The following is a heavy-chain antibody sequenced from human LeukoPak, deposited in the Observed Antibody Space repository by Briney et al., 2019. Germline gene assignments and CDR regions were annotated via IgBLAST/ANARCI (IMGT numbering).Heavy chain of an antibody. V-gene: IGHV4-39*07. CDR3: ATVATSMVFDY. CDR2: IFYSGST. CDR1: SGSISTSNYY. D-gene: IGHD5-12*01. Sequence: SETLSLTCTVSSGSISTSNYYWGWVRQPPGKALEWIGNIFYSGSTYYSPSLKSRVTISVDTSKNQFSLKLSSVTAADTAVYYCATVATSMVFDYWGQGTLVTVSS. J-gene: IGHJ4*02.